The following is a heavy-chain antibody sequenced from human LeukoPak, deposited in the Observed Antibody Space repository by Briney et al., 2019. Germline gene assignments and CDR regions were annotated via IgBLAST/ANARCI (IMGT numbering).Heavy chain of an antibody. CDR1: GFTFSGYA. CDR2: ISTTGGNT. D-gene: IGHD3-10*01. J-gene: IGHJ4*02. V-gene: IGHV3-23*01. Sequence: GGSLSLSCAASGFTFSGYAMSWVRQAPGKGLEWVSSISTTGGNTYYAESVKGRFTISRDNSKNTVFLQMSSLRAEDTALYYCAKGGGEDFDHWGQGALVTVSS. CDR3: AKGGGEDFDH.